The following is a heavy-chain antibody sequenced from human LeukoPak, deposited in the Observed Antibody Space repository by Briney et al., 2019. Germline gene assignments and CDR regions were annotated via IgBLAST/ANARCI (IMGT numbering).Heavy chain of an antibody. CDR3: ARDLVGSAISYSSGAWDY. CDR1: GYIFTGYG. D-gene: IGHD3-10*01. J-gene: IGHJ4*02. Sequence: ASVKVSCKASGYIFTGYGFTWVRQAPGQGLEWMGWISAYSDNANYAQNLQGRVTMTTDTSTSTAYMELSSLRPEDTAVYYCARDLVGSAISYSSGAWDYWGQGTLVTVSS. V-gene: IGHV1-18*01. CDR2: ISAYSDNA.